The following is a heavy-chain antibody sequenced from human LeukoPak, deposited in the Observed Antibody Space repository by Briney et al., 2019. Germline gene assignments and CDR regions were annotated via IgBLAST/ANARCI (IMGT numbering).Heavy chain of an antibody. V-gene: IGHV4-4*07. CDR3: AREGYSYGYYFDY. D-gene: IGHD5-18*01. J-gene: IGHJ4*02. CDR2: IYAGESA. CDR1: GDSISNYF. Sequence: SETLSLTCTVSGDSISNYFWGWIRQPAGKGLEWIGRIYAGESAKYNPSLETRVTVSVDTSTNQLSLKLSSVTAADTAVYYCAREGYSYGYYFDYWGQGTLVTVSS.